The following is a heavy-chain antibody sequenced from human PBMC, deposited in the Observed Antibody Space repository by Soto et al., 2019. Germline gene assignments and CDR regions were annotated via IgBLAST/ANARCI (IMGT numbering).Heavy chain of an antibody. J-gene: IGHJ6*02. CDR3: ASPRVRGVAYYYYGMDV. V-gene: IGHV1-69*01. Sequence: QGQLVQSGAEVKKPGSSVKVSCKASGGTFSSYAISCVRQAPGQGLEWMGGIIPIFGTANYAQKFQGRVTITADESTSPAYMELSSLRSEDTAVYYCASPRVRGVAYYYYGMDVWGQGTTVTVSS. CDR1: GGTFSSYA. D-gene: IGHD3-10*01. CDR2: IIPIFGTA.